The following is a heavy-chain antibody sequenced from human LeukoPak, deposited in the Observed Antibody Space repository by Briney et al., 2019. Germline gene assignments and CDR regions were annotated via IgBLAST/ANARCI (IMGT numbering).Heavy chain of an antibody. V-gene: IGHV3-23*01. J-gene: IGHJ4*02. CDR1: GFTFSSYA. CDR2: ISGSGGST. D-gene: IGHD6-6*01. Sequence: GGSLRLSCAASGFTFSSYAMSWVRQAPGKGLEWVSAISGSGGSTYYAHSVKGRFTISRDNSKNTLYLQMNSLKAEDTAVYYCAKASSRRYSSSSCFDYWGQGTLVTVS. CDR3: AKASSRRYSSSSCFDY.